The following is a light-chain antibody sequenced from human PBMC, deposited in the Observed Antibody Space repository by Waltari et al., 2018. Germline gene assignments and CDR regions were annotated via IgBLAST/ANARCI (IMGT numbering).Light chain of an antibody. Sequence: DIQMTQSPSSVSASVGDRVTITCRASQGINNWLAWYQQKPGKAPKLLIYFASSLQSGVPSRFSGSGSGTDFTLTISSLQPEDFATYYCQQAVSFPVTFGQGTRLEIK. J-gene: IGKJ5*01. CDR2: FAS. V-gene: IGKV1-12*01. CDR3: QQAVSFPVT. CDR1: QGINNW.